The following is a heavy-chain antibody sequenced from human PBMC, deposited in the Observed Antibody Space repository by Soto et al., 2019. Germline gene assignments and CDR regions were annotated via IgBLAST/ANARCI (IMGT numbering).Heavy chain of an antibody. J-gene: IGHJ6*02. CDR1: GLTFSDCY. CDR2: ISSSGSSI. Sequence: QVQLVESGGGLVKPGGSLRLSCAASGLTFSDCYMNWIRQAPGKGLEWVSYISSSGSSINYAGSVKGRFTISRDNAKNSLYMQMNSLRAEDTAMYYCARVRFGEWGYAMDVWGQGTTGSDSS. V-gene: IGHV3-11*01. D-gene: IGHD3-10*01. CDR3: ARVRFGEWGYAMDV.